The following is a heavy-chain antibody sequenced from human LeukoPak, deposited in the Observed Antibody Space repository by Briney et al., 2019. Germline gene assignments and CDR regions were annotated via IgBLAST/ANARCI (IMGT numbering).Heavy chain of an antibody. CDR3: AKERVATYAFDI. CDR2: ISWNSGSI. J-gene: IGHJ3*02. V-gene: IGHV3-9*01. CDR1: GFTFDDYA. D-gene: IGHD5-12*01. Sequence: PGRSLRLSCAASGFTFDDYAMHWVRQAPGKGLEWVSGISWNSGSIGYADSVKGRFTISRDNSKNTLYLQMNSLRAEDTAVYYCAKERVATYAFDIWGQGTMVTVSS.